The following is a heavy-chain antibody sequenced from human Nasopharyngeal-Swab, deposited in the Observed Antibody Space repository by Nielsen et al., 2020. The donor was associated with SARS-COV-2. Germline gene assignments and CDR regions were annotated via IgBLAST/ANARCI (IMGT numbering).Heavy chain of an antibody. D-gene: IGHD3-9*01. V-gene: IGHV4-59*01. Sequence: SETLSLTCTVSGGSISSYYWSWIRQPPGKGLEWIGYIYYSGSTNYSPSLKSRVTISVDTSKNQFSLKLSSVTAADTAVYYCARVGVLRYFDNWFDPWGQGTLVTVSS. J-gene: IGHJ5*02. CDR3: ARVGVLRYFDNWFDP. CDR2: IYYSGST. CDR1: GGSISSYY.